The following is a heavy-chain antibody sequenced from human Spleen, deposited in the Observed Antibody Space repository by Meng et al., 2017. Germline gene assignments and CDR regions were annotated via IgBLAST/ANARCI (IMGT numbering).Heavy chain of an antibody. V-gene: IGHV1-46*04. CDR1: GFTLSDYF. D-gene: IGHD5-12*01. CDR3: AREGGNRGYDAFDI. J-gene: IGHJ3*02. CDR2: INPYSGAT. Sequence: ASVKVSCKASGFTLSDYFIHWVRQAPGQGLEWMGVINPYSGATTYAQRLQGRVIMTTDTSTTTVDMDLISLTSEDTAVYYCAREGGNRGYDAFDIWGQGTMVTVSS.